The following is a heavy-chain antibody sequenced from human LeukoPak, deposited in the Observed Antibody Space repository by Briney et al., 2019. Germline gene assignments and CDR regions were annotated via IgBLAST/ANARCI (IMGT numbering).Heavy chain of an antibody. CDR1: GFTFSTYT. J-gene: IGHJ4*02. D-gene: IGHD2-2*02. V-gene: IGHV3-23*01. CDR3: AKAYCSSTSCHIDY. Sequence: GGSLRLSCAASGFTFSTYTMAWVRQAPGKGLEWVSAISGSGGSTYYADSVKGRFTISRDNSKNTLYLQMNSLRAEDTAVYYCAKAYCSSTSCHIDYWGQGTLVTVSS. CDR2: ISGSGGST.